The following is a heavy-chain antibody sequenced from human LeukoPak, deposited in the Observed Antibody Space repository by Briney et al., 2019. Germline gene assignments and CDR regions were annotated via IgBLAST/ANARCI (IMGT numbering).Heavy chain of an antibody. J-gene: IGHJ6*03. CDR1: GYTFTGYY. V-gene: IGHV1-2*02. CDR2: INPNSGGT. Sequence: ASVKASCKASGYTFTGYYMHWVRQAPGQGLEWMGWINPNSGGTNYVQKFQGRVTMTRDTSISTAYMELSRLRSDDTAVYYCARTNYYYYMDVWGKGTTVTVSS. CDR3: ARTNYYYYMDV.